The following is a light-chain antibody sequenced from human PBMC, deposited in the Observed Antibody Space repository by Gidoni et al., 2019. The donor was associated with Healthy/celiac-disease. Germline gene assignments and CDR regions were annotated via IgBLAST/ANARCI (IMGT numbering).Light chain of an antibody. Sequence: QSVLTQPPSPSGTPGQRVTISCSGSSSNIGSNTVNWYQQLPGTAPKLLIYSNNQRPSGVPDRFSGSKSGTSASLAISGLQSEDEADYYCAAWDDSLNGVFGGGTKLTVL. V-gene: IGLV1-44*01. CDR2: SNN. CDR3: AAWDDSLNGV. J-gene: IGLJ3*02. CDR1: SSNIGSNT.